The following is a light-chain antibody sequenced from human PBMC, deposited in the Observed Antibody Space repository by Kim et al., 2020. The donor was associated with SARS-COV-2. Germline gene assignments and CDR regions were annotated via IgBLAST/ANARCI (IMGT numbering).Light chain of an antibody. CDR1: QSVSSN. CDR2: GAS. V-gene: IGKV3-15*01. Sequence: EIVMTQSPATLSVSPGERATLSCRASQSVSSNLAWYQQKPGQAPRLLIYGASTRATGIPARFSGSGSGTEFTLTISSLQSEDFAVYYCQQYNNWRQTFGQGTKLEI. CDR3: QQYNNWRQT. J-gene: IGKJ2*01.